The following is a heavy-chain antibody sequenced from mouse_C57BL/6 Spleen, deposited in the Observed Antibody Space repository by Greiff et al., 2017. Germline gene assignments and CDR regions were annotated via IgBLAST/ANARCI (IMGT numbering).Heavy chain of an antibody. CDR2: ISSGSSTI. CDR3: ARLPYGNYNYYAMDY. Sequence: DVKLQESGGGLVKPGGSLKLSCAASGFTFSDYGMHWVRQAPEKGLEWVAYISSGSSTIYYADTVKGRFTISRDNAKNTLFLQMTSLRSEDTAMYYCARLPYGNYNYYAMDYWGQGTSVTVSS. CDR1: GFTFSDYG. J-gene: IGHJ4*01. V-gene: IGHV5-17*01. D-gene: IGHD2-1*01.